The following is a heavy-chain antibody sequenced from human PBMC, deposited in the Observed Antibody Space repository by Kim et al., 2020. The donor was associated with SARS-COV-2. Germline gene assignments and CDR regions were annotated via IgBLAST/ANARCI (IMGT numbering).Heavy chain of an antibody. V-gene: IGHV4-59*13. Sequence: SETLSLTCAVSGGSISSYYWSWIRQPPGKGLEWIGHIYYSGSTNYNPSLKSRVTISLDTSNIQFSLNLSSVTAADTAIYYCARDGGGGAFSPWGQGTLVTVSP. D-gene: IGHD3-16*01. CDR1: GGSISSYY. J-gene: IGHJ4*02. CDR3: ARDGGGGAFSP. CDR2: IYYSGST.